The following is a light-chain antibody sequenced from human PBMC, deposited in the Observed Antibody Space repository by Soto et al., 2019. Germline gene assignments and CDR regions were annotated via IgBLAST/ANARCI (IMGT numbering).Light chain of an antibody. V-gene: IGKV3-15*01. CDR2: GAT. J-gene: IGKJ4*01. CDR1: QSISNN. Sequence: EIVMTQSPATLSVSPGERATLSCRASQSISNNLAWYQQKVGQAPRLLIYGATTWDTGIPARFSGSGSGTEFTLTISSLQTEDFAVYYCQQYNKWPPLTFGGGTKVEIK. CDR3: QQYNKWPPLT.